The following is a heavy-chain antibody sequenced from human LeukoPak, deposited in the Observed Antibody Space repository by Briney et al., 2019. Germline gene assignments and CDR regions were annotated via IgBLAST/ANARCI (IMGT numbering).Heavy chain of an antibody. J-gene: IGHJ6*03. CDR1: GFTFSSYG. CDR3: ARDKPVTMVRGVILTNYYYYMDV. Sequence: GGSLRLSCAASGFTFSSYGMHWVRQAPGKGLEWVANIKQDGSEKYYVDSVKGRFTISRDNPKNSLYLQMNSLRAEDTAVYYCARDKPVTMVRGVILTNYYYYMDVWGKGTTVTISS. CDR2: IKQDGSEK. V-gene: IGHV3-7*01. D-gene: IGHD3-10*01.